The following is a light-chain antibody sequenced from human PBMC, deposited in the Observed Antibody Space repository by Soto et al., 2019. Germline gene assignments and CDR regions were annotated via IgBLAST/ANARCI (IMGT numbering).Light chain of an antibody. CDR2: DAS. V-gene: IGKV3-11*01. CDR3: QQRSNWPPRVT. Sequence: EIVLTQSPATLSLSPGERATLSCRASQSVSSYLAWYQQKPGQAPRLLIYDASNRATGLPARFSGSGSGTDFTLTISSLEPEDFAVYYCQQRSNWPPRVTFGQGTRLEIK. J-gene: IGKJ5*01. CDR1: QSVSSY.